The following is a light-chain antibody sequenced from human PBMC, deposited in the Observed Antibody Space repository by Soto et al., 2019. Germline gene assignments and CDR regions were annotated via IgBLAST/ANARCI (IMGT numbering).Light chain of an antibody. V-gene: IGKV1-27*01. Sequence: DIQMTQSPSSLSASVGDRVTITCRASQGISNYLAWYQQKPGKVPKLLIYAASTLQLGIPSRFSGSGSGTDFTLNISSLQPEDVATYYCQKHNSAPFTFGPGTKVDIK. J-gene: IGKJ3*01. CDR2: AAS. CDR1: QGISNY. CDR3: QKHNSAPFT.